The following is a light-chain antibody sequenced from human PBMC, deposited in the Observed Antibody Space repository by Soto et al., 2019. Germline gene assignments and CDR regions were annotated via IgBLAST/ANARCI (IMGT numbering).Light chain of an antibody. Sequence: QSVLTQPVSVSGSPGQSITISCTGTSSDVGGYNYVSWYQQHPGKAPKLMIYDVSNRPSGVSNRFSGSKSGNTASLTISGLQAEDEADYYCSSYTSSSTRVFGTGTKVTVL. V-gene: IGLV2-14*01. CDR2: DVS. CDR1: SSDVGGYNY. J-gene: IGLJ1*01. CDR3: SSYTSSSTRV.